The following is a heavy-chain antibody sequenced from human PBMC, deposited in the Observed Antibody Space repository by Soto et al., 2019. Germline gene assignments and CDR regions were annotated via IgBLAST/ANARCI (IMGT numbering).Heavy chain of an antibody. CDR1: GDSVSSNSAA. V-gene: IGHV6-1*01. CDR2: TYYRSKWYN. D-gene: IGHD3-10*01. J-gene: IGHJ4*02. CDR3: ARGRITMVRGVIPDFDY. Sequence: SQTLSLTCAISGDSVSSNSAAWNWIRQSPSRGLEWLGRTYYRSKWYNDYAVSVKSRITINPDTSKNQFSLQLNSVTPEDTAVYYYARGRITMVRGVIPDFDYWGQGTLVTVSS.